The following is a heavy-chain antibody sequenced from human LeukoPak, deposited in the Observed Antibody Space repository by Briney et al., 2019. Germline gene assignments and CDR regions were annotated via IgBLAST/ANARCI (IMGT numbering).Heavy chain of an antibody. V-gene: IGHV3-7*01. D-gene: IGHD7-27*01. CDR2: IKYDGSEK. CDR3: VRESFSRGDFN. J-gene: IGHJ4*02. Sequence: PGWSLRLSCAASGFIFSTYWMTWVRQAPGKGLEWVATIKYDGSEKFYVDPVRGRFTISRDNAKNSLYLQMNSLTAEDTALYYCVRESFSRGDFNWGQGTLVSVSS. CDR1: GFIFSTYW.